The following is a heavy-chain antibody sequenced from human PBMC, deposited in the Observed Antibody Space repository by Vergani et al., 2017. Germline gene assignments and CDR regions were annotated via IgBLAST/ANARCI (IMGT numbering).Heavy chain of an antibody. CDR3: ARDYMANGFGELYY. J-gene: IGHJ4*02. CDR1: GGSISSGGYY. D-gene: IGHD3-10*01. CDR2: IYYSGST. V-gene: IGHV4-31*03. Sequence: QVQLQESGPGLVKTSQTLSLTCTVSGGSISSGGYYWSWIRQHPGKGLEWIGYIYYSGSTYYNPSLKSRVTISVDTSKNQFSLKLSSVTAADTAVYYCARDYMANGFGELYYWGQGTLVTVSS.